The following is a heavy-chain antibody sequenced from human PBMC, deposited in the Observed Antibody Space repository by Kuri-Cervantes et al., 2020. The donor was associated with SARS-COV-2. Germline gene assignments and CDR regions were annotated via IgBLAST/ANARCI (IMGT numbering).Heavy chain of an antibody. CDR3: ARQMISSITIFGVVITRNWFDP. D-gene: IGHD3-3*01. CDR1: GGSISSSSYY. J-gene: IGHJ5*02. Sequence: SETRSLTCTVSGGSISSSSYYWGWIRQPPGMGQEWIGSLYYSGSTYYNPSLKRRFTISVDTSKNQFSLKLSSVTAAATAVYYCARQMISSITIFGVVITRNWFDPWGQGTLVTVSS. CDR2: LYYSGST. V-gene: IGHV4-39*01.